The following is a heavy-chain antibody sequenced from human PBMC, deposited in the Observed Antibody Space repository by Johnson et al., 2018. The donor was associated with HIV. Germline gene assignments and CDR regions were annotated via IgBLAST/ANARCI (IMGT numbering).Heavy chain of an antibody. J-gene: IGHJ3*02. V-gene: IGHV3-30*04. CDR2: ISYDGSDK. CDR3: ARGLLWFGELLEAFDI. D-gene: IGHD3-10*01. CDR1: GFTFSSYG. Sequence: QVQLVESGGGVVQSGRSLRLSCAASGFTFSSYGMHWVRQAPAKGLEWVAVISYDGSDKDYADSVKGRFIIPRDNSKNTLYLQMNSLRAEDTAVYYCARGLLWFGELLEAFDIWGQGTLVTVSS.